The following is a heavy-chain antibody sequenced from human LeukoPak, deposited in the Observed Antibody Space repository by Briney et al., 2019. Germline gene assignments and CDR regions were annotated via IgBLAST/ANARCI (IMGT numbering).Heavy chain of an antibody. D-gene: IGHD1-26*01. CDR3: AGGGGSSVPFDY. CDR2: IYYSGST. J-gene: IGHJ4*02. Sequence: SQTLSLTCTVSGGSVSSGDYYWSWIRQPPGKGLEWIGYIYYSGSTNYNPSLKSRVTISVDTSKNQFSLKLSSVTAADTAVYYCAGGGGSSVPFDYWGQGTLVTVSS. CDR1: GGSVSSGDYY. V-gene: IGHV4-61*08.